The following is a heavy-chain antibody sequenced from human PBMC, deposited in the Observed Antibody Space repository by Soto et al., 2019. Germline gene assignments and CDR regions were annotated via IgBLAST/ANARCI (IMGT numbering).Heavy chain of an antibody. D-gene: IGHD3-22*01. CDR2: FDPEDGET. Sequence: ASVKVSCKVSGYTLTELSMHWVRQAPGKGLEWMGGFDPEDGETIYAQKFQGRVTMTEDTSTDTAYMELSSLRSEDTAVYYCATFPLYYYDSSGSHDYWGQGTLVTVSS. CDR3: ATFPLYYYDSSGSHDY. V-gene: IGHV1-24*01. J-gene: IGHJ4*02. CDR1: GYTLTELS.